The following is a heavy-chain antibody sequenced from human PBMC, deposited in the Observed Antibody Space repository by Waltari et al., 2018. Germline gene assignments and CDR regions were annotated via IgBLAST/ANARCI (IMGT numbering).Heavy chain of an antibody. CDR3: ARVRTGLYYMDV. D-gene: IGHD1-1*01. J-gene: IGHJ6*03. Sequence: QVQLVESGGGVVQPGGSLRLSCAASGFTFSSYGMHWVRQAPGKGLEWVAFIRYDGSNKYYADSVKGRFTISRDNSKNTLYLQMNSLRAEDTAVYYCARVRTGLYYMDVWGKGTTVTVSS. CDR1: GFTFSSYG. V-gene: IGHV3-30*02. CDR2: IRYDGSNK.